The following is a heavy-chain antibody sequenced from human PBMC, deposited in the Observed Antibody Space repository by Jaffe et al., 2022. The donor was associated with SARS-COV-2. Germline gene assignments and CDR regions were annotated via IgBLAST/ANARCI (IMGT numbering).Heavy chain of an antibody. V-gene: IGHV4-38-2*02. CDR1: GYSISSGYY. CDR2: IYHSGST. J-gene: IGHJ6*03. D-gene: IGHD3-10*01. CDR3: ARAGSGSYLRGGGMDV. Sequence: QVQLQESGPGLVKPSETLSLTCTVSGYSISSGYYWGWIRQPPGKGLEWIGSIYHSGSTYYNPSLKSRVTISVDTSKNQFSLKLSSVTAADTAVYYCARAGSGSYLRGGGMDVWGKGTTVTVSS.